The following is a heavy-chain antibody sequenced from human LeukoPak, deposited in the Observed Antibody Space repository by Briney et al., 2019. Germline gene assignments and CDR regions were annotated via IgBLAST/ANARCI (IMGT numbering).Heavy chain of an antibody. CDR3: ARDGIRATVTTVPYWYFDL. CDR2: IIPIFGTA. D-gene: IGHD4-17*01. CDR1: GGTFSSYA. J-gene: IGHJ2*01. V-gene: IGHV1-69*13. Sequence: VKVSCKASGGTFSSYAISWVRQAPGQGLEWMGGIIPIFGTANYAQKFQGRATITTDESTSTAYMELSSLRSEDTAVYYCARDGIRATVTTVPYWYFDLWGRGTLVTVSS.